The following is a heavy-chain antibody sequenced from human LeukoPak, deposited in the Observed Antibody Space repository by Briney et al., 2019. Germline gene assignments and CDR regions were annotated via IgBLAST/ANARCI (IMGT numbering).Heavy chain of an antibody. D-gene: IGHD3-10*01. J-gene: IGHJ4*02. Sequence: GGSLRLSCAASGFTFSSYAMHWVRQAPGKGLEYVSAISSNGGSTYYANSVKGRFTISRDNSKNTLYLQMGSLRAEDMAVYYCARPGGSGSYYYFDYWGQGTLVTVSS. V-gene: IGHV3-64*01. CDR3: ARPGGSGSYYYFDY. CDR1: GFTFSSYA. CDR2: ISSNGGST.